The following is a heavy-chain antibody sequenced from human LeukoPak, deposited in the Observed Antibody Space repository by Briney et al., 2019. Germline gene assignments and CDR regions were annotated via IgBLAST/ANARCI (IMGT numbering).Heavy chain of an antibody. CDR1: GFTLGSYA. D-gene: IGHD3-10*01. V-gene: IGHV3-23*01. CDR2: ISGSGGST. Sequence: PGGSLRLSCAASGFTLGSYAMSWVRQAPGKGLEWVSAISGSGGSTYYADSVKGRFTISRDNSKNTLYLQMNSLRAEDTAVYYCAKPTRQYGSGSYYDYWGQGTLVTVSS. CDR3: AKPTRQYGSGSYYDY. J-gene: IGHJ4*02.